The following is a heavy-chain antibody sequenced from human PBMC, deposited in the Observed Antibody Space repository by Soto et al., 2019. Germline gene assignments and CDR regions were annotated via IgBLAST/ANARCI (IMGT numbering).Heavy chain of an antibody. CDR2: IYYSGRT. V-gene: IGHV4-39*01. D-gene: IGHD3-22*01. J-gene: IGHJ4*02. CDR1: GDSINSRSYY. CDR3: ARQRTSVVTQSYFDV. Sequence: SETLSLTCTVTGDSINSRSYYWGWIRQPPGKGLEWIGSIYYSGRTYNNPSLRSRVSMSIDTSKDQFSLKLKSVTAADTALYFCARQRTSVVTQSYFDVLGPCSLVT.